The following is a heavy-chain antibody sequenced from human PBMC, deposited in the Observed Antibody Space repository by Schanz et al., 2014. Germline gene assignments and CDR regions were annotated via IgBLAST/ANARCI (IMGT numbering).Heavy chain of an antibody. V-gene: IGHV1-69*08. CDR3: ARDQSPYTNSSDVRYFDY. J-gene: IGHJ4*02. CDR1: RSTFSSYT. D-gene: IGHD6-6*01. Sequence: QVQLVQSEAEVKKPGSSVKVSCKASRSTFSSYTISWVRQARGQGLEWVGRFIPILDVGNYAQQFQGRVTFTADKSTSTAYMDLRSLRSDDTAVYYCARDQSPYTNSSDVRYFDYWGQGSLVTVSS. CDR2: FIPILDVG.